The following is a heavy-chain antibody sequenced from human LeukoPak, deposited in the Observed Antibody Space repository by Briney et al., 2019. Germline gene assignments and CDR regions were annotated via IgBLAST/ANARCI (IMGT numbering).Heavy chain of an antibody. Sequence: GALVKVSCKASGGTFSSYAISWVRQAPGQGLEWMGGIIPIFGTANYAQKFQGRVTITTDESTSTAYMELSSLRSEDTAVYYCARGEHYYDSSGYYYYWGQGTLVTVSS. CDR1: GGTFSSYA. CDR3: ARGEHYYDSSGYYYY. J-gene: IGHJ4*02. D-gene: IGHD3-22*01. CDR2: IIPIFGTA. V-gene: IGHV1-69*05.